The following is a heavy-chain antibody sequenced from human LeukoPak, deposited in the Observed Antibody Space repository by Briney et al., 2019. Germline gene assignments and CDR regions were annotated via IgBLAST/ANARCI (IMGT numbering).Heavy chain of an antibody. J-gene: IGHJ4*02. V-gene: IGHV4-39*07. CDR1: GGSISSSSYY. CDR2: IYYSGST. CDR3: ARGRKVVLWFGATYYFDY. Sequence: PSETLSLTCNVSGGSISSSSYYWGWIRQPPGRGLEWIGTIYYSGSTNYNPSLKSRVTISVDTSKNQFSLKLSSVTAADTAVYYCARGRKVVLWFGATYYFDYWGQGTLVTVSS. D-gene: IGHD3-10*01.